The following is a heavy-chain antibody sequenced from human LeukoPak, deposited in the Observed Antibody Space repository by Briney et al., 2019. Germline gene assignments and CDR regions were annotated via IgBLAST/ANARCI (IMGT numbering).Heavy chain of an antibody. J-gene: IGHJ4*02. CDR2: IDNSGSS. Sequence: SETLSLTCTVSGGSISYYYWNWIRQPPGKGLEWIGYIDNSGSSKYNPSLKSRVTLSVDTAKNQFSLKLSSVTAADTAVYYCARQTFGVLYFDSWGQGTLVVVSS. CDR3: ARQTFGVLYFDS. V-gene: IGHV4-59*08. D-gene: IGHD3-10*01. CDR1: GGSISYYY.